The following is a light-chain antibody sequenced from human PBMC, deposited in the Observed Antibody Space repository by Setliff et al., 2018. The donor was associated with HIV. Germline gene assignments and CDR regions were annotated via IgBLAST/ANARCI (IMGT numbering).Light chain of an antibody. CDR3: SSYTTNTTFV. V-gene: IGLV2-14*01. CDR2: EVT. Sequence: QSALTQPASVSGSPGQSITISCTGTSSDVGNYNYVSWYQQHPGKAPKLMIYEVTYRPSGVSNRFSGSKSSNTASLTISGLQAEDEADYYCSSYTTNTTFVFGTGTKV. CDR1: SSDVGNYNY. J-gene: IGLJ1*01.